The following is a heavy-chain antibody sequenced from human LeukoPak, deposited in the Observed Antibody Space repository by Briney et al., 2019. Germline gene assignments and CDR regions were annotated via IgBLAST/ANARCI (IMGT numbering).Heavy chain of an antibody. D-gene: IGHD3-22*01. J-gene: IGHJ3*02. CDR3: ARDQGSSGYYSDDDDAFDI. CDR1: GGTFSSYA. CDR2: IIPIFGTA. V-gene: IGHV1-69*13. Sequence: GASVKVSCKASGGTFSSYAISWVRQAPGQELEWMGGIIPIFGTANYAQKFQGRVTITADESTSTAYMELSSLRSEDTAVYYCARDQGSSGYYSDDDDAFDIWGQGTMVTVSS.